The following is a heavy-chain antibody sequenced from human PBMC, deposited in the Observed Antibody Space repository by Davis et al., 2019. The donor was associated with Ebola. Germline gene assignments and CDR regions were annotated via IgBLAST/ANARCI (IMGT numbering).Heavy chain of an antibody. D-gene: IGHD5-18*01. CDR2: TSFDGRNK. J-gene: IGHJ4*02. CDR1: GFTVSTYA. V-gene: IGHV3-30*04. Sequence: GESLKISCAASGFTVSTYAMHWVRQAPGKGPEWVAVTSFDGRNKYYADSVKGRFTISRDNSKNTLYLEMSSLTTEDTAVYYCARDRLERQLWFYFDSWGQGTLVTVSS. CDR3: ARDRLERQLWFYFDS.